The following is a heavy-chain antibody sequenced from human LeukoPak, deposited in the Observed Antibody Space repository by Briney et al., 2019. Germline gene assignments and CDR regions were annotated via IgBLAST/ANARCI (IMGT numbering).Heavy chain of an antibody. J-gene: IGHJ3*02. CDR1: GFAVSTNF. Sequence: GGSLRLSCAVSGFAVSTNFMSWVRQAPGKGLECVSLIYTDGSTYSADSVKGRFTISRDNSKNTLYLQMNSLRAEDTAVYYCARVHDFWSGSRRDDALDIWGQGTLVTVSS. CDR2: IYTDGST. CDR3: ARVHDFWSGSRRDDALDI. D-gene: IGHD3-3*01. V-gene: IGHV3-53*01.